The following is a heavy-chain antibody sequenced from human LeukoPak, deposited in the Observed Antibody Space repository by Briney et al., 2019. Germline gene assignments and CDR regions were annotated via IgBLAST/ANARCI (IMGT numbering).Heavy chain of an antibody. D-gene: IGHD3-22*01. CDR3: ARLLYDRSGYYYFDF. J-gene: IGHJ4*02. CDR1: CGSIISSRYY. V-gene: IGHV4-39*01. CDR2: VHFSGSP. Sequence: PSGTLSLTRNVSCGSIISSRYYWGWVRDSPGKGLEWIGSVHFSGSPFDHPSLKSRVVISVDTSKNQFSLKLSSVSAADTAVYYCARLLYDRSGYYYFDFWGQGTLVTVSS.